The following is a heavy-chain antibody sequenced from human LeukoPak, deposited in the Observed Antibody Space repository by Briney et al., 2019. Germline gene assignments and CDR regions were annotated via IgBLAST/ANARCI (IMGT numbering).Heavy chain of an antibody. J-gene: IGHJ4*02. V-gene: IGHV4-59*08. D-gene: IGHD2-21*02. CDR2: IYYSGST. CDR3: ARHKYCGGDCHVDY. Sequence: PSETLSLTCTVSGGSISSYYWSWIRQPPGKGLEWIGYIYYSGSTNYNPSLKSRVTISVDTSKIQFSLKLSSVTAADTAVYYCARHKYCGGDCHVDYWGQGTLVTVSS. CDR1: GGSISSYY.